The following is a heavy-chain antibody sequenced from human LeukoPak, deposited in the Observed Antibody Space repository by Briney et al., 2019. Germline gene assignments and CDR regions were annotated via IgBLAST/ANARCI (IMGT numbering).Heavy chain of an antibody. CDR1: GFTFSYYD. D-gene: IGHD6-19*01. CDR3: ARWGFGASGWNS. CDR2: IDTSGGT. J-gene: IGHJ4*02. V-gene: IGHV3-13*01. Sequence: GGSLRLSCAGSGFTFSYYDLHWVRQVAGEGLEWVSSIDTSGGTYYSGSVRGRFTISRENGKNSVYLQMNSLRAEDTAVYYCARWGFGASGWNSWGQGTLVTVSS.